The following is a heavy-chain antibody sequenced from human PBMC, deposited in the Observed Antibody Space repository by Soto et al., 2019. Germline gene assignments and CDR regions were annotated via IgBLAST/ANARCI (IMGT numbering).Heavy chain of an antibody. J-gene: IGHJ4*02. CDR3: AAGSDYGVAFLY. CDR2: IFPGDSDT. V-gene: IGHV5-51*01. CDR1: GYSFTSSW. Sequence: PGESLKISCKATGYSFTSSWIGWVRQKPGKGLEWMGVIFPGDSDTRYSPSFEGHVSISADKSITSAFLEWSSLKPSDTAIYYCAAGSDYGVAFLYWGQGSLVTVSS. D-gene: IGHD6-25*01.